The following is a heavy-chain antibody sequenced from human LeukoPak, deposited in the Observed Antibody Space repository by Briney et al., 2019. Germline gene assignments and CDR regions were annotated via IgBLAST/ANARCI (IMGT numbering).Heavy chain of an antibody. CDR2: SNCNGGST. Sequence: GGPLSLSCASSGFTFDDYVMSWVRQAPGKGLGWVSDSNCNGGSTAYADPVKGRFTISRDNAKNSLYLQMNSLRGEDTALYYCARQYYDSSGYYYPFDYWGQGTLVTVSS. CDR3: ARQYYDSSGYYYPFDY. V-gene: IGHV3-20*04. CDR1: GFTFDDYV. D-gene: IGHD3-22*01. J-gene: IGHJ4*02.